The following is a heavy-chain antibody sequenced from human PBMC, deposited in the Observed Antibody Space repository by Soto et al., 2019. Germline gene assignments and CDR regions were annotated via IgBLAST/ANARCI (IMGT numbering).Heavy chain of an antibody. V-gene: IGHV4-31*03. D-gene: IGHD6-6*01. CDR2: IYYSGST. J-gene: IGHJ6*03. CDR3: ARVRAARRMDYYYYMDV. Sequence: TSETLSLTCTVSGGSMSSGGYYWSWIRQHPGKGLEWIGYIYYSGSTYYNPSLKSRVTISVDTSKNQFSLKLSSVTAADTAVYYCARVRAARRMDYYYYMDVWRKGTTVTVSS. CDR1: GGSMSSGGYY.